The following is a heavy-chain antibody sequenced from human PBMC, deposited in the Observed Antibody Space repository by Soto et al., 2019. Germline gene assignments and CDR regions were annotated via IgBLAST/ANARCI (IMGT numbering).Heavy chain of an antibody. J-gene: IGHJ4*02. V-gene: IGHV3-23*01. Sequence: PGGSLRLSCAASGLTFNSYAMNWVRQAPGKGLEWVSAISPGGGSPYYTDSVKGRFTISRDNSKNTLYLQMNSLRAEDTAVYYCAKQIPAAGSDYWGQGTLVTSPQ. CDR3: AKQIPAAGSDY. CDR2: ISPGGGSP. D-gene: IGHD6-13*01. CDR1: GLTFNSYA.